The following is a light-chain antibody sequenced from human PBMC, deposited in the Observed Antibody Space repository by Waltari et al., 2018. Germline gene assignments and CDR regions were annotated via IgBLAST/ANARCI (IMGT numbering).Light chain of an antibody. CDR3: SSRDSGAHRHV. CDR1: SLRSYY. J-gene: IGLJ1*01. V-gene: IGLV3-19*01. CDR2: GQN. Sequence: SSELTQDPAVSVALGQTVRITCQGDSLRSYYATWYQQKAGQAPILVIYGQNNRPSGIPDRFSGSYSGRTASLTITGAQAEDEADCYCSSRDSGAHRHVFGTGTKVTVL.